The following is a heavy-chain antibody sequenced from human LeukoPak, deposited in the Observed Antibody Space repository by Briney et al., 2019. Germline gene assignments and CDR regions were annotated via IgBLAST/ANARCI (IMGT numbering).Heavy chain of an antibody. V-gene: IGHV4-39*01. CDR3: AYSRGLWFGIDY. CDR1: GGSISSSSYY. D-gene: IGHD3-10*01. CDR2: IYYSGST. J-gene: IGHJ4*02. Sequence: PSETLSLTCTVSGGSISSSSYYWGWIRQPPGKGLEWIGSIYYSGSTYYNPSLKSRVTISVDTSKNQLSLKLSSVTAADTAVYDCAYSRGLWFGIDYWGQGTLVTVSS.